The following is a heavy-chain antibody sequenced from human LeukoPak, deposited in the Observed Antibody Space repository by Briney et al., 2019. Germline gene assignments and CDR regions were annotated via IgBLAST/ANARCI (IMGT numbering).Heavy chain of an antibody. CDR3: ARAVRIAATPFDY. CDR2: INHSGST. D-gene: IGHD6-25*01. Sequence: SETLSLTCAVYGGSFSGYHWSWIRQPPGKGLEWIGEINHSGSTNYNPSLKSRVTISVDTSKNQFSLKLSSVTAADTAVYYCARAVRIAATPFDYWGQGTLVTVSS. J-gene: IGHJ4*02. CDR1: GGSFSGYH. V-gene: IGHV4-34*01.